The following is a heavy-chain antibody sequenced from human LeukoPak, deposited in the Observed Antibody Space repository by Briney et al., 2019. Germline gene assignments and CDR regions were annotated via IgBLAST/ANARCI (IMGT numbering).Heavy chain of an antibody. V-gene: IGHV3-33*01. Sequence: SGGSLRLSCAASGFTFSSYGMHWVRQAPGKGLEWVAVIWYDGTNKYYADSVKGRFTISRDNSKNTLYLQMNSLRAADTAVYYCARGTMTTVTYYFDYWGQGTLVTVSS. CDR2: IWYDGTNK. CDR1: GFTFSSYG. D-gene: IGHD4-17*01. J-gene: IGHJ4*02. CDR3: ARGTMTTVTYYFDY.